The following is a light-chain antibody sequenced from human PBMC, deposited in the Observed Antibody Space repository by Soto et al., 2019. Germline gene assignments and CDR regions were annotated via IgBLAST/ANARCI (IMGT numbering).Light chain of an antibody. V-gene: IGKV3-20*01. Sequence: EILLTQSPGTLSLSPGGRATLSFRATQSVSSSYLAWYQQKPGQAPRLLIYGASSRATGIPDRFSGSGSGTDFTLTISRLESEDNAVYYCQQYGSSPWTFGQGTKV. J-gene: IGKJ1*01. CDR3: QQYGSSPWT. CDR1: QSVSSSY. CDR2: GAS.